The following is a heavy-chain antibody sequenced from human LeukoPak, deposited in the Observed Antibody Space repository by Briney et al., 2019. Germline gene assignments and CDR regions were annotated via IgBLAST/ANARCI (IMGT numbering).Heavy chain of an antibody. CDR2: INSDGSTT. CDR1: GFTFRSFW. V-gene: IGHV3-74*01. J-gene: IGHJ4*02. CDR3: ARGGYGAHMG. Sequence: GGSLRLSCAASGFTFRSFWMHWVRQVPGKGLVWVSGINSDGSTTSYADSVKGRFTISRDNAKNTLYLQMNSLRAEDTALYYCARGGYGAHMGWGQGTLVTVSS. D-gene: IGHD4-17*01.